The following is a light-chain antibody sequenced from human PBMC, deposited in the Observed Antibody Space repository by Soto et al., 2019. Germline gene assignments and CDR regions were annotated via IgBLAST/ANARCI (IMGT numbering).Light chain of an antibody. CDR2: AAS. CDR3: QQSYNARWT. J-gene: IGKJ1*01. V-gene: IGKV1-39*01. Sequence: DIQMTQSPSSLSASVGDRVTITCRASQSISTYLHWYQQKPGKAPKLLIYAASSLQRGVPSRFAGSGSGTDFTLTISSLHPDDFATYYCQQSYNARWTFCQGTPVEIK. CDR1: QSISTY.